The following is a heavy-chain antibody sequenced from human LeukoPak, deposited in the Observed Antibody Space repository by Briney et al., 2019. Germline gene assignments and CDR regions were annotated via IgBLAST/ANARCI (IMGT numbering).Heavy chain of an antibody. J-gene: IGHJ4*02. CDR3: AREGMATTPFDY. V-gene: IGHV4-59*12. CDR1: GGSISSYY. D-gene: IGHD5-24*01. CDR2: IYYSGST. Sequence: SETLSLTCTVSGGSISSYYWSWIRQPPGKGLEWIGYIYYSGSTNYNPSLKSRVTISVDTSKNQFSLKLSSVTAPDTAVYYCAREGMATTPFDYWGQGTLVTVSS.